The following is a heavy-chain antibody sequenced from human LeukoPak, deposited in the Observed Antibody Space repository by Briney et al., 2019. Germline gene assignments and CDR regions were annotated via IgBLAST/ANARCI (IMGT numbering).Heavy chain of an antibody. V-gene: IGHV4-4*07. CDR3: ARDGYGSGSPYAFDV. Sequence: SGTLSLTCTVSGGSLSGYYWSWIRQPAGKGLEWIGRIYSSGSTNYDPSLTSRVTMSVDTSKNQFSLKLSSVTAADTAVYYCARDGYGSGSPYAFDVWGQGTMVTVSS. CDR2: IYSSGST. D-gene: IGHD3-10*01. CDR1: GGSLSGYY. J-gene: IGHJ3*01.